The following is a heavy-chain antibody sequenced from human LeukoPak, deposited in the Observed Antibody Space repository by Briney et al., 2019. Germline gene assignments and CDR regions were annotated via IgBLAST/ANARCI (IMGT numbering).Heavy chain of an antibody. V-gene: IGHV4-59*01. CDR3: ARAYSSGSLFDP. Sequence: KSSETLSLTCTVSGGSISSYYWSWIRQPPGKGLEWIGYIYYSGSTNYNPSLKSRVTISVDTSKNRFSLKLSSVTAADTAVYYCARAYSSGSLFDPWGQGTLVTVSS. CDR1: GGSISSYY. D-gene: IGHD6-19*01. CDR2: IYYSGST. J-gene: IGHJ5*02.